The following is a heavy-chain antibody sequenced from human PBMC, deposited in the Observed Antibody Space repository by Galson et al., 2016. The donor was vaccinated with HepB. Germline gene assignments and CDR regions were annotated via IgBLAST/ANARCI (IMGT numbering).Heavy chain of an antibody. J-gene: IGHJ6*02. CDR1: GGSITCSGLS. CDR2: FYYTGST. Sequence: SETLSLTCNVSGGSITCSGLSWGWIRQPPGKGLEWIGVFYYTGSTHYNPSLKSRVTITVDTSKTQLSLKLSSVTAADTAVYYCASLATYGVDVWSQGTTVTVSS. CDR3: ASLATYGVDV. V-gene: IGHV4-39*01.